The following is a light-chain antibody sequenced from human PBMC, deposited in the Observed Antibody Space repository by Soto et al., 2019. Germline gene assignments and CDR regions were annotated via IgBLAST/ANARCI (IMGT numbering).Light chain of an antibody. CDR2: AXS. J-gene: IGKJ4*01. CDR3: LQHNSYTRT. V-gene: IGKV1-17*03. Sequence: VHMTQSPSAMSASVGDRVTLAXRAREGISSYLAWFQQEPGXVPKXXXDAXSSLQGGGPSRLSGSGSGTEFTLTISSMHPEYFANYYFLQHNSYTRTFGGGTKVEIK. CDR1: EGISSY.